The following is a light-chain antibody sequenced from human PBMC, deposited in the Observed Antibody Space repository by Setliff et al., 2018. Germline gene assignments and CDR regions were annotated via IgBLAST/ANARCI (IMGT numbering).Light chain of an antibody. V-gene: IGLV2-8*01. CDR3: CSYAASYNPYV. CDR2: EVT. Sequence: QSALTQPPSASGSPGQPLTISCTGTSRDIGAYNSVSWYQQHPGKAPKLLIYEVTKRPSGVPDRFSGSKSGNTASLTVSGLQADDEADYFCCSYAASYNPYVFGSGTKVTVL. J-gene: IGLJ1*01. CDR1: SRDIGAYNS.